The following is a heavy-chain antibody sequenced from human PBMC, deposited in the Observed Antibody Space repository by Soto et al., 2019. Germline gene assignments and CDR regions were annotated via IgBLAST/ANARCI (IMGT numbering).Heavy chain of an antibody. CDR2: IYWDDDK. J-gene: IGHJ4*02. D-gene: IGHD3-16*01. CDR1: GFSLSISGVG. Sequence: QITLKESGPTLVKPTQTLTLTCTFSGFSLSISGVGVGWIRQPPGKALEWLALIYWDDDKRYSPSLKSRLTITKDPSKNQVGLTMTNLDHVDTATYYCEYKAGGNQILAYWCQGTLVTVSS. CDR3: EYKAGGNQILAY. V-gene: IGHV2-5*02.